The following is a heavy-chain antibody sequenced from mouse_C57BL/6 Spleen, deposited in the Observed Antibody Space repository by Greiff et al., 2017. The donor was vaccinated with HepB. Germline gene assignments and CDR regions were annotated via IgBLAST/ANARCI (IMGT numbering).Heavy chain of an antibody. CDR1: GYTFTSYW. Sequence: QVQLKQPGAELVKPGASVKLSCKASGYTFTSYWMHWVKQRPGQGLEWIGMIHPNSGSTNYNEKFKSKATLTVDKSSSTAYMQLSSLTSEDSAVYYCARSPPKGAMDYWGQGTSVTVSS. J-gene: IGHJ4*01. CDR2: IHPNSGST. CDR3: ARSPPKGAMDY. V-gene: IGHV1-64*01.